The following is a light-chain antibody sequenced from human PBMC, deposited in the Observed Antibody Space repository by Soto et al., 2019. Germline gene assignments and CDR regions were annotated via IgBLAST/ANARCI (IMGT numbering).Light chain of an antibody. CDR1: DSNIGSNP. CDR3: GAWDDRQRGPGV. V-gene: IGLV1-44*01. CDR2: NNN. J-gene: IGLJ2*01. Sequence: QSALTQPPSASGTPGQRVTISCSGTDSNIGSNPVNWYQQLPGTAPKLLIYNNNQRPSGVPDRFSGSKSGTSASLAISGLQSADEGDYYCGAWDDRQRGPGVFGGGTKLTVL.